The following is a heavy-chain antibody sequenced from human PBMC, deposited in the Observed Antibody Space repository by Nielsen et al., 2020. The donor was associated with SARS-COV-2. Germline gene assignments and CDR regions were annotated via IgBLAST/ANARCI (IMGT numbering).Heavy chain of an antibody. J-gene: IGHJ3*01. CDR1: GYSISDSTS. V-gene: IGHV4-38-2*02. Sequence: SETLSLTCTVSGYSISDSTSWGWIRQPPGKGLEWIGNIYHSGSTYNNPSLKSRVSMSQDTSKNQLSLKLKYVTAADTAVYYCARDLRTVDAFELWGQGTMVTVSS. D-gene: IGHD1/OR15-1a*01. CDR2: IYHSGST. CDR3: ARDLRTVDAFEL.